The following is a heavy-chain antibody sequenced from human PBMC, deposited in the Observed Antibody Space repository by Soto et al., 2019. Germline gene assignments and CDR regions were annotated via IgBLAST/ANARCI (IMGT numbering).Heavy chain of an antibody. Sequence: EVQLVESGXXXXEPGGSLRLSCAASGFTFSNAWMSWVRQAPGKGLEWVGRVKSKTDGETTEYAAPVKGRFTISRDDSRNTLYLQMNSLKTEDTAVYYCNTDDPINTNWGQGTLVTVPS. J-gene: IGHJ4*02. CDR2: VKSKTDGETT. V-gene: IGHV3-15*01. CDR3: NTDDPINTN. CDR1: GFTFSNAW. D-gene: IGHD3-3*01.